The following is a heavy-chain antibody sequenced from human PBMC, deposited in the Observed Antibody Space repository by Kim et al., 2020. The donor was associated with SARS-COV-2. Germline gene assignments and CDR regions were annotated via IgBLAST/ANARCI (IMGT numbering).Heavy chain of an antibody. CDR3: ARGLDSTPTTPAY. CDR1: GFTFSSYW. Sequence: GGSLRLSCAASGFTFSSYWMTWVRQAPGKGLEWVANIKQDGSEKYYVDSVKGRFTISRDNAKKSLYLQMNSLRTEDTAVYYRARGLDSTPTTPAYWGQGTLVTVSS. D-gene: IGHD2-2*01. J-gene: IGHJ4*02. CDR2: IKQDGSEK. V-gene: IGHV3-7*03.